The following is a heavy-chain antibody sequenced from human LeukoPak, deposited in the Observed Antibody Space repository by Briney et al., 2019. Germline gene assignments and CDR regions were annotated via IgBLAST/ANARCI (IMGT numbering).Heavy chain of an antibody. CDR3: ASCTYYYGSGSRNWFDP. J-gene: IGHJ5*02. CDR1: GGSISSSNW. CDR2: IYHSGST. D-gene: IGHD3-10*01. V-gene: IGHV4-4*02. Sequence: SGTLSLTCAVSGGSISSSNWWSWVRQPPGKGLEWIGEIYHSGSTNYNPSLKSRVTISVDKSKNQFSLKLSSVTAADTAVYYCASCTYYYGSGSRNWFDPWGQGTLVTVSS.